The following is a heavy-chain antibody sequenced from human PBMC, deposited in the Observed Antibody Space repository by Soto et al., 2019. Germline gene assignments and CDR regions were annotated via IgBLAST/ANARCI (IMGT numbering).Heavy chain of an antibody. D-gene: IGHD4-17*01. CDR3: ARSYGDYVVGYYYMDV. Sequence: SETLSLTCTVSGFTISSYYWSWIRQPPGKGLEWIGYIYYSGSTNYNPSLKSRVTISVDTSKNQFSLKLSSVTAADTAVYYCARSYGDYVVGYYYMDVWGKGTTVTVSS. CDR2: IYYSGST. J-gene: IGHJ6*03. CDR1: GFTISSYY. V-gene: IGHV4-59*08.